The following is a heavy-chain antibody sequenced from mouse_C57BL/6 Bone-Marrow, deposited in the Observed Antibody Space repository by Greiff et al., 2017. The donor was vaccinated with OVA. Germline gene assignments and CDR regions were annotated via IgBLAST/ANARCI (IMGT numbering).Heavy chain of an antibody. V-gene: IGHV1-64*01. CDR1: GYTFTSYW. CDR2: IHPNSGST. Sequence: QVQLHQPGAELVKPGASVKLSCKASGYTFTSYWMHWVKQRPGQGLEWIGMIHPNSGSTKYNEKFKSKATLTVDKSSSTAYMQLSSLTSEDSAVYYCARNAYGNYGAWFAYWGQGTLVTVSS. J-gene: IGHJ3*01. CDR3: ARNAYGNYGAWFAY. D-gene: IGHD2-1*01.